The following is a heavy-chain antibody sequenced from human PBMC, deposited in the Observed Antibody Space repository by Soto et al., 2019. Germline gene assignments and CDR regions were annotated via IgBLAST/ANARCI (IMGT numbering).Heavy chain of an antibody. D-gene: IGHD5-12*01. J-gene: IGHJ4*02. Sequence: QVQLVESGGGVVQTGRSLRLSCAASGFTFSNYGMHWVRQVPGKGLEWVAVIWYDGSNKYYADSVKGRFTISRDNSKNTLYLQMNSLRAEDTALYYCARVDIVATIDYWGQGTLVTVSS. CDR2: IWYDGSNK. CDR3: ARVDIVATIDY. CDR1: GFTFSNYG. V-gene: IGHV3-33*01.